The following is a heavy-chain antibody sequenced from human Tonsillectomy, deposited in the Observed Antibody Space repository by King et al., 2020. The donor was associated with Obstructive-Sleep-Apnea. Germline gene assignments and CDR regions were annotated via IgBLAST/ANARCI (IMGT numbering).Heavy chain of an antibody. J-gene: IGHJ4*02. CDR2: ISHDGSIK. D-gene: IGHD1-26*01. V-gene: IGHV3-30*18. CDR1: GFTFNSYG. Sequence: VQLVESGGGVVQPGRSLRLSCTASGFTFNSYGMRWVRQAPGKGLEWVAVISHDGSIKYCADSVKGRFTISRDNSRNTLYLQMNSLRVEDTAVYYCAKGVLVGAMGGYYFDYWGQGTLVTVSS. CDR3: AKGVLVGAMGGYYFDY.